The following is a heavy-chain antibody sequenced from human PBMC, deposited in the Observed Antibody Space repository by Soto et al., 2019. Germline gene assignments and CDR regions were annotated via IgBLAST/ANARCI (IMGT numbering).Heavy chain of an antibody. CDR3: ARAHCGGDCYSGVDY. Sequence: ASVKVSCKACGYTFTGYYMHWVRQAPGQGLEWMGWINPNSGGTNYAQKFQGWVTMTRDTSISTAYMELSRLRSDDTAVYYCARAHCGGDCYSGVDYWGQGTLVTVSS. D-gene: IGHD2-21*02. CDR1: GYTFTGYY. CDR2: INPNSGGT. V-gene: IGHV1-2*04. J-gene: IGHJ4*02.